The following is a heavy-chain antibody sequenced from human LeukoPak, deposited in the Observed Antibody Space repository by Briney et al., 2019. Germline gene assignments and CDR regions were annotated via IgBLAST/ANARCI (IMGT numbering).Heavy chain of an antibody. CDR2: IYYSGST. V-gene: IGHV4-59*01. CDR3: AGSNRVVGATVDY. J-gene: IGHJ4*02. D-gene: IGHD1-26*01. CDR1: GGSISSYY. Sequence: SETLSLTCTVSGGSISSYYWSWIRQPPGKGLEWIGYIYYSGSTNYNPSLKSRVTISVDTSKNQFSLKLSSVTAADTAVYYRAGSNRVVGATVDYWGQGTLVTVSS.